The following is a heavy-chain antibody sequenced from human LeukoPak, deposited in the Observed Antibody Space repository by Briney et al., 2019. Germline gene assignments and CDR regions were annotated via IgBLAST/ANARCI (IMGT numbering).Heavy chain of an antibody. D-gene: IGHD2-15*01. CDR3: ARGGSHLGY. Sequence: PSETLSLTCTVSGGSISSYYWSWIRQPPGKGLEWIGYIYYSGSTNYNPSLKSRVTISVDTSKNQFSLKLSSVTAADTAVYYCARGGSHLGYWGQGTLVTVSS. J-gene: IGHJ4*02. CDR1: GGSISSYY. CDR2: IYYSGST. V-gene: IGHV4-59*12.